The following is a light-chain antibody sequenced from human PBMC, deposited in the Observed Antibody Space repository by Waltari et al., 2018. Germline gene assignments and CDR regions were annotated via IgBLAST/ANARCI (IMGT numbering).Light chain of an antibody. Sequence: DIQMTQSPATLSASVGARVTITSRARQSISTWLAWQQQKPGKAPTLLIYKASTLESGGPSRFSGSRSVTDFTLTISSLQPDVFASYYCKQYTTYWTFGQGTKVEIK. J-gene: IGKJ1*01. CDR3: KQYTTYWT. V-gene: IGKV1-5*03. CDR1: QSISTW. CDR2: KAS.